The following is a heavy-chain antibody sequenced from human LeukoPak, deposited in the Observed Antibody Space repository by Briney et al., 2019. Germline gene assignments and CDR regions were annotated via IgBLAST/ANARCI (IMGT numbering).Heavy chain of an antibody. CDR1: GFTFDDYA. J-gene: IGHJ4*02. V-gene: IGHV3-9*01. Sequence: GGSLRLSCAASGFTFDDYAMHWVRQAPGKGLEWVSGISWNSGSIGYADSVKGRFTISRDNAKNSLYLQMNSLRAEDTALYYCAKSDARIAAAGIHYWGQGTLSPSPQ. CDR3: AKSDARIAAAGIHY. D-gene: IGHD6-13*01. CDR2: ISWNSGSI.